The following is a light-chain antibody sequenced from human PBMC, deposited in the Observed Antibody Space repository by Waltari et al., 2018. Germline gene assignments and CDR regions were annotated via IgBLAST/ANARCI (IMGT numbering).Light chain of an antibody. J-gene: IGKJ2*01. CDR1: QSISSW. V-gene: IGKV1-5*03. CDR3: QQYNSYSPYT. CDR2: KAS. Sequence: DIQMTQSPSTLSASVGDRVTITCRASQSISSWLAWYQQKPGKAPKRLIFKASSLESGVPSRFSGSGSGTEFTLTSSSLLPDDFAAYDCQQYNSYSPYTFGQGTKLEIK.